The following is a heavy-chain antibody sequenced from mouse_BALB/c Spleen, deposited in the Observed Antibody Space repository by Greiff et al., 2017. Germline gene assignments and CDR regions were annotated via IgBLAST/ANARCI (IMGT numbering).Heavy chain of an antibody. J-gene: IGHJ4*01. Sequence: VMLVESGPGLVAPSQSLSITCTVSGFSLTSYGVHWVRQPPGKGLEWLGVIWAGGSTNYNSALMSRLSISKDNSKSQVFLKMNSLQTDDTAMYYCARDNRYEDYAMDYWGQGTSVTVSS. D-gene: IGHD2-14*01. CDR2: IWAGGST. V-gene: IGHV2-9*02. CDR3: ARDNRYEDYAMDY. CDR1: GFSLTSYG.